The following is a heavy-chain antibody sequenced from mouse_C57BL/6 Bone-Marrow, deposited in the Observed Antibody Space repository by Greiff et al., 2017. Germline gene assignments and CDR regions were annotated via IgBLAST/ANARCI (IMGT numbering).Heavy chain of an antibody. Sequence: QVQLQQSGAELARPGASVKLSCKASGYTFTSYGISWVKQSTGQGLEWIGEIYPRSGNTYYNEKFKGKATLTADKSSSTACMELRSLTSEDSAVYFCARYPCYYGSGYYYAMDYWGQGTSVTVSS. V-gene: IGHV1-81*01. CDR1: GYTFTSYG. J-gene: IGHJ4*01. CDR3: ARYPCYYGSGYYYAMDY. CDR2: IYPRSGNT. D-gene: IGHD1-1*01.